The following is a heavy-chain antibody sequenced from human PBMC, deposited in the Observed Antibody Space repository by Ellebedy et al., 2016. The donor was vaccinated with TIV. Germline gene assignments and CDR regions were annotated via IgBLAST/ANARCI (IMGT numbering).Heavy chain of an antibody. CDR1: EFTVSYNY. Sequence: GGSLRLSCAASEFTVSYNYMNWVRQAPGKGPEWVSGIYTDDTTYYADSVRGRFTIFRDNSKNTLYLQLKSLRTEDTAVYYCARASFYDVDLSGWYFDFWGRGTRVTVSS. CDR3: ARASFYDVDLSGWYFDF. V-gene: IGHV3-66*01. D-gene: IGHD3-16*02. CDR2: IYTDDTT. J-gene: IGHJ2*01.